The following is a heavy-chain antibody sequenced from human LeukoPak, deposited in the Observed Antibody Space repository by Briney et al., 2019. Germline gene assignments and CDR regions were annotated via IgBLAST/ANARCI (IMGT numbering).Heavy chain of an antibody. D-gene: IGHD3-16*01. J-gene: IGHJ4*02. CDR1: GGSISSGSYY. Sequence: SETLSLTCTVSGGSISSGSYYWSWIRQPAGKGLEWIGRIYTSGSTNYNPSLKSRVTISVDTSKNQFSLKLSSVTAADTAVYYCAESRGGAFDYWGQGTLVTVSS. V-gene: IGHV4-61*02. CDR2: IYTSGST. CDR3: AESRGGAFDY.